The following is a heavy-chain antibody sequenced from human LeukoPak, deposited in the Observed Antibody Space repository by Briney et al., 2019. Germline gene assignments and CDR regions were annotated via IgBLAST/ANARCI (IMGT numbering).Heavy chain of an antibody. CDR2: ISSSSSYI. V-gene: IGHV3-21*01. D-gene: IGHD3-3*01. CDR3: ARDEAYYDFWSGYYPPPTNNYYMDV. CDR1: GFTFSSYS. J-gene: IGHJ6*03. Sequence: GGSLRLSCAASGFTFSSYSMNWVRQAPGKGLEWVSSISSSSSYIYYADSVKGRFTISRDNAKNSLYLQMSSLRAEDTAVYYCARDEAYYDFWSGYYPPPTNNYYMDVWGKGTTVTVSS.